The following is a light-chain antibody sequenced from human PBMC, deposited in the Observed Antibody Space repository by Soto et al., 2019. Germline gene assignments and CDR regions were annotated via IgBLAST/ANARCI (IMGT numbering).Light chain of an antibody. J-gene: IGKJ4*01. CDR3: QHYNNWPLT. CDR1: QSVRSN. CDR2: DTS. Sequence: EVVMTQSPATLSVSPGERATLSCRASQSVRSNLTWYQQEPGQAPRLLIYDTSTRATGIPARFSGSGSDTEFTLTISSLQSEDFAVYYCQHYNNWPLTFGGGTRVEMK. V-gene: IGKV3-15*01.